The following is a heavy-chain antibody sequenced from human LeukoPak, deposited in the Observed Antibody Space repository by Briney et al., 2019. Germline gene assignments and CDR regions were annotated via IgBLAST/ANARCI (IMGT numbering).Heavy chain of an antibody. D-gene: IGHD4-23*01. V-gene: IGHV1-46*01. CDR2: TNPSGGST. J-gene: IGHJ6*02. Sequence: ASVKVSCKASGYTFTSYYMHWVRQAPGQGLEWMGITNPSGGSTSYAQKFQGRVTMTRDTSTSTVYMELSSLRSEDTAVYYCARNKVTPLTPYYYGIDVWGQGTPVPVS. CDR3: ARNKVTPLTPYYYGIDV. CDR1: GYTFTSYY.